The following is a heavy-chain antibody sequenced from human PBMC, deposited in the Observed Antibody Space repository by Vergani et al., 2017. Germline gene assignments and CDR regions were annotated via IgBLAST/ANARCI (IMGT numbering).Heavy chain of an antibody. CDR1: GGSFSGYY. CDR2: INHSGST. J-gene: IGHJ3*02. V-gene: IGHV4-34*01. Sequence: QVQLQQWGAGLLKPSETLSLTCAVYGGSFSGYYWSWIRQPPGKGLEWIGEINHSGSTNYNPSLKDRVTISVDTSKNQFSLKLSSVTAADTAVYYCARYGYYDSSGFPEGAFDIWGQGTMVTVSS. D-gene: IGHD3-22*01. CDR3: ARYGYYDSSGFPEGAFDI.